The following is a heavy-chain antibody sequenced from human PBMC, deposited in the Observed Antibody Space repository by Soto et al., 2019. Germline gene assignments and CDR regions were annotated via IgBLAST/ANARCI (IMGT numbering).Heavy chain of an antibody. V-gene: IGHV1-69*12. CDR3: ARDQGGYDSVNWFDP. CDR1: GGTFSSYA. D-gene: IGHD5-12*01. J-gene: IGHJ5*02. CDR2: IIPIFGTA. Sequence: QVQLVQSGAEVKKPGSSVKVSCKASGGTFSSYAISWVRQAPGQGLEWMGGIIPIFGTANYAQKFQGRVTITADESTRRAYMELSSLSSEDTAVYSGARDQGGYDSVNWFDPWVQGTLVTVSS.